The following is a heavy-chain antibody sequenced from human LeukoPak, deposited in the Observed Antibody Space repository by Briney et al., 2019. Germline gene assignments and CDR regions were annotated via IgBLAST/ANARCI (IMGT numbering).Heavy chain of an antibody. D-gene: IGHD6-19*01. J-gene: IGHJ4*02. Sequence: ASVKVSCKASGYTFTSYDINGVRQATGQGLEWMGWMNPNSGNTGYAQKFQGRVTLTRNTSISTAYMELSSLRSEDTAVYYCARDRNSSGWYSGYWGQGTLVTVSS. CDR2: MNPNSGNT. CDR1: GYTFTSYD. V-gene: IGHV1-8*01. CDR3: ARDRNSSGWYSGY.